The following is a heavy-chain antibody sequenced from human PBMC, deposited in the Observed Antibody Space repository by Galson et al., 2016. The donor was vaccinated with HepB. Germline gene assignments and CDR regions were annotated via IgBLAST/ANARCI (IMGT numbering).Heavy chain of an antibody. D-gene: IGHD2-2*01. CDR1: GLTLSTNW. CDR3: ARDSGYWSKIDCRGDCFDI. Sequence: SLRLSCAASGLTLSTNWMSWVRQAPGKGLEWVANIKQDGSEKYYVDSVKGRFTISRDNAKNSLYLQMNSRKAEDTAVYSCARDSGYWSKIDCRGDCFDIWGQGTMVTVSS. CDR2: IKQDGSEK. V-gene: IGHV3-7*04. J-gene: IGHJ3*02.